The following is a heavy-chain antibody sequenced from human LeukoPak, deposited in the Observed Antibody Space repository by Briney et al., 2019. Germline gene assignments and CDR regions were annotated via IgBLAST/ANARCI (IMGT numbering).Heavy chain of an antibody. CDR2: INHSGST. CDR3: ARKGMGTRYNFYMDV. V-gene: IGHV4-34*08. D-gene: IGHD1-7*01. CDR1: GFTFSRYS. Sequence: GSLRLSCAASGFTFSRYSMNWVGQAPGKGREGRGEINHSGSTNDNPSLKRGVNISVRTCKKEFPQKRKAVASADAAVYYCARKGMGTRYNFYMDVWDKGTPVTVSS. J-gene: IGHJ6*03.